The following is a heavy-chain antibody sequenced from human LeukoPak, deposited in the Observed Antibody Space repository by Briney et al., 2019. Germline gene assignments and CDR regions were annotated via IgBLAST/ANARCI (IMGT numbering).Heavy chain of an antibody. J-gene: IGHJ6*03. V-gene: IGHV1-2*02. CDR1: GYTLTSDG. CDR3: ASILAGSPAGYYYYMDV. Sequence: GASVKVSCKASGYTLTSDGMNWVRQAPGQGLEWMGWINPNSGGANYAQKFQGRVTMTRDTSISTAYMELSRLRSDDTAVYYCASILAGSPAGYYYYMDVWGKGTTVTVSS. CDR2: INPNSGGA. D-gene: IGHD3-10*01.